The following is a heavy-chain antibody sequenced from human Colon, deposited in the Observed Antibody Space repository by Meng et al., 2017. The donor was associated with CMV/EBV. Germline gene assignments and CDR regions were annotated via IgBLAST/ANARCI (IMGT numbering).Heavy chain of an antibody. Sequence: QRGGFGLFNPSEPLPLTCAASCGSFSFYYWSWTRQPPGKGLEWIGEINHSGITTYNSSLESRLIMSVDTSKNQISLRLNSVTAADTAVYYRARGRGGRYCSGRTCYAGDSWGQGTLVTVSS. CDR1: CGSFSFYY. CDR2: INHSGIT. V-gene: IGHV4-34*01. D-gene: IGHD2-15*01. CDR3: ARGRGGRYCSGRTCYAGDS. J-gene: IGHJ4*02.